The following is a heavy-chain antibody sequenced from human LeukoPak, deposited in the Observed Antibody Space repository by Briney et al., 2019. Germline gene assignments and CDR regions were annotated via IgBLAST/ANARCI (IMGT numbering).Heavy chain of an antibody. Sequence: GESLKISCQASGYSFTSSWIGWARQMPGKGLEWMAIINPGNSDTRYSPSFQGQVTISADKSISTVYLQWGSLKASDTAMYYCARQPGAGWFDPWGQGTLVTVSS. V-gene: IGHV5-51*01. J-gene: IGHJ5*02. D-gene: IGHD3-10*01. CDR2: INPGNSDT. CDR1: GYSFTSSW. CDR3: ARQPGAGWFDP.